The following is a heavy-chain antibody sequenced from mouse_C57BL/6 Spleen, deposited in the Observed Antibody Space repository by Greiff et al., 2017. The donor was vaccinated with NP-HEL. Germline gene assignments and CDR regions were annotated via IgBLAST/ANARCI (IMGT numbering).Heavy chain of an antibody. Sequence: VQLQQSGPELVKPGASVKMSCKASGYTFTDYNMHWVKQSHGKSLEWIGYINPNNGGTSYNQKFKGKATLTVNKSSSTAYMELRSLTSEDSAVYYCAREIYYDYYDSMDYWGQGTSVTVSS. J-gene: IGHJ4*01. CDR2: INPNNGGT. CDR3: AREIYYDYYDSMDY. V-gene: IGHV1-22*01. CDR1: GYTFTDYN. D-gene: IGHD2-4*01.